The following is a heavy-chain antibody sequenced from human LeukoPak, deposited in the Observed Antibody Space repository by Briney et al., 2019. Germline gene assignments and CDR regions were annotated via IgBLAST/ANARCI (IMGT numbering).Heavy chain of an antibody. CDR1: GFTFSSYS. D-gene: IGHD2-15*01. CDR2: MSSSSSYM. Sequence: PGGSLRLSCAASGFTFSSYSMNWVRQAPGKGLEGVSSMSSSSSYMYYAESVKGGFTISRDNAKNSLYMQMNSLRAEDTAVYYCTRDSCSSCQDWFDPWGQGTLVTVSS. V-gene: IGHV3-21*01. J-gene: IGHJ5*02. CDR3: TRDSCSSCQDWFDP.